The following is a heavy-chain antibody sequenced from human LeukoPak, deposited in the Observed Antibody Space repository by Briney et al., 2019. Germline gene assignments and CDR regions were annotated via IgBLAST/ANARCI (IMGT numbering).Heavy chain of an antibody. J-gene: IGHJ4*02. CDR3: ANSGSFLEWLHDY. CDR2: ISGSGGST. V-gene: IGHV3-23*01. D-gene: IGHD3-3*01. CDR1: GFTFSSYA. Sequence: GGSLRFSCAASGFTFSSYAMSWVRQAPGKGLEWVSAISGSGGSTYYADSVKGRFTISRDNSKNTPYLQMNSLRAEDTAVYYCANSGSFLEWLHDYWGQGTLVTVSS.